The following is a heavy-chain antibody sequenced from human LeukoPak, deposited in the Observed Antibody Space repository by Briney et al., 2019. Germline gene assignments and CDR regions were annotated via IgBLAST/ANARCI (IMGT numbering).Heavy chain of an antibody. V-gene: IGHV3-74*03. Sequence: AGGSLRLSCVASGFTITNNWMYWVRQAPGRGLVWVSRIKSDESSAAYADSVKGRFTISRDNAKNTLYLQMNSLRVEDTAVYYCATVFKGSSLEDYWGQGTLVTVSS. CDR2: IKSDESSA. CDR3: ATVFKGSSLEDY. D-gene: IGHD1-26*01. J-gene: IGHJ4*02. CDR1: GFTITNNW.